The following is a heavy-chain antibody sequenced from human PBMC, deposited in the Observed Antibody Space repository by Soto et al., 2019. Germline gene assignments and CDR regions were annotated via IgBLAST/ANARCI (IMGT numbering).Heavy chain of an antibody. V-gene: IGHV4-34*01. CDR3: ASVGATTPFDY. Sequence: SETLSLTCAVYGGSFSGYYCSWIRQPPGKGLEWIGEINHSGSTNYNPSLKSRVTISVDTSKNQFSLKLSSVTAADTAVYYCASVGATTPFDYWGQGTLVTVSS. CDR2: INHSGST. J-gene: IGHJ4*02. CDR1: GGSFSGYY. D-gene: IGHD1-26*01.